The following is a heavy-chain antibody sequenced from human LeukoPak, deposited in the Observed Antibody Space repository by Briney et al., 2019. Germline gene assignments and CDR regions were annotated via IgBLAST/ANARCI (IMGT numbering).Heavy chain of an antibody. CDR2: IYSRASTYDT. CDR1: GLTVSSNY. Sequence: GGSLRLSCAASGLTVSSNYMSWVRQAPGKGLEWVSLIYSRASTYDTNYADSAKGRFTISRDNSKDTLYLQMSSLRAEDTAIHYCAKVPYSDYGSGRPPFMDVWGQGTTVAVSS. J-gene: IGHJ6*02. D-gene: IGHD3-10*01. CDR3: AKVPYSDYGSGRPPFMDV. V-gene: IGHV3-53*01.